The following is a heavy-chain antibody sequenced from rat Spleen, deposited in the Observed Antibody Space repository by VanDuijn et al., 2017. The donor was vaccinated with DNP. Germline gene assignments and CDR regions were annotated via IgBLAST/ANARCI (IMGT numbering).Heavy chain of an antibody. CDR2: ISNTGDNT. D-gene: IGHD1-11*01. CDR1: GFTFSDYA. V-gene: IGHV5S23*01. J-gene: IGHJ2*01. CDR3: ATTEGSLFDY. Sequence: EVQLVGSGGGLVQPGNSLKLSCTASGFTFSDYAMAWVRQSPKKGLEWVASISNTGDNTYYSDSVKGRFTISRDNAKSTLYLQMDSLRSEDTATYYCATTEGSLFDYWGQGVMVTVSS.